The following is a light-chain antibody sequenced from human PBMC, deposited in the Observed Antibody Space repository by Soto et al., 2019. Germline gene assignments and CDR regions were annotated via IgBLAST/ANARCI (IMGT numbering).Light chain of an antibody. Sequence: QSVLTQPASVSGSPGQSITISCTGTSNTIGGYNVVSWYQQHPGTAPKVIIYEGIKRPSGVSNRFSGSISGSTASLTISGLQAEDEADYYCCSSGGSPTYVFGTGTKVTVL. J-gene: IGLJ1*01. CDR1: SNTIGGYNV. V-gene: IGLV2-23*01. CDR3: CSSGGSPTYV. CDR2: EGI.